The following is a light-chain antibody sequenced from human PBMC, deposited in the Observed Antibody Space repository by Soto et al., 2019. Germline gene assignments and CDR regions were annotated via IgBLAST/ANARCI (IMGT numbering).Light chain of an antibody. Sequence: EIVMTQSPATLSVSPGERATLSCRASQSISSDLAWYQQRPGQAPSLLIYGASTRATGIPARFSGSGSGTELTLTISSLQSEDVAVYYCQQYNKWPPRFTFGPGTKVEI. CDR2: GAS. CDR1: QSISSD. J-gene: IGKJ3*01. CDR3: QQYNKWPPRFT. V-gene: IGKV3-15*01.